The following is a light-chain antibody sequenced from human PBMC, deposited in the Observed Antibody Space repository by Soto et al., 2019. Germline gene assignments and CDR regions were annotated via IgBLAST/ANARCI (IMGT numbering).Light chain of an antibody. CDR2: DAS. J-gene: IGKJ5*01. CDR3: QHFRA. V-gene: IGKV1-5*01. Sequence: DIQMTQSPSSLSASVGDRVTITCRASQSISNWLAWYQQKPGKAPKLLIYDASTLESGVPSRFSGGGFGTDFTLTISSLQPDDFATYYCQHFRAFGQGTRLEI. CDR1: QSISNW.